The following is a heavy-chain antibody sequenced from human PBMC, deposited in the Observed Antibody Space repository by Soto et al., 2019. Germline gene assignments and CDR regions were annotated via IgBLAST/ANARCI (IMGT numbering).Heavy chain of an antibody. Sequence: GGSLSLSCAAAGFTVSSNFMNWVRQAPGKGLEWVSVIYSGGTTYYADSVKGRFTISRDNSKNTVYLQMNRLRAEDTAVYYCARDLNYGSGSYEGMDVWGQGTTVTVSS. CDR2: IYSGGTT. D-gene: IGHD3-10*01. CDR1: GFTVSSNF. V-gene: IGHV3-53*01. CDR3: ARDLNYGSGSYEGMDV. J-gene: IGHJ6*02.